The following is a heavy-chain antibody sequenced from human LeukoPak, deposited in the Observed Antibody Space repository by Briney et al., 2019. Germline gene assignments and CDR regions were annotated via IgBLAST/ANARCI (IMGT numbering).Heavy chain of an antibody. J-gene: IGHJ6*03. Sequence: SETLSLTCAVYGGSFSGYYWNWIRQPPGKGLEWIGEINHSGSTNYNPSLKSRVTMSVDTSKKQFSLKLSSVTAADTAVYYCARVRGSSGSYEYYHYMDVWGKGTTVTISS. CDR3: ARVRGSSGSYEYYHYMDV. D-gene: IGHD1-26*01. V-gene: IGHV4-34*01. CDR2: INHSGST. CDR1: GGSFSGYY.